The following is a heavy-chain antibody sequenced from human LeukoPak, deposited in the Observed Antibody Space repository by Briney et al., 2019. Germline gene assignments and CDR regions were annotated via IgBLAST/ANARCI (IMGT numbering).Heavy chain of an antibody. CDR2: IYTSGST. CDR1: GGPISSGSYY. Sequence: SETLSLTCTVSGGPISSGSYYWSWIRQPAGKGLEWIGRIYTSGSTNYNPSLKSRVTISVDTSKNQFSLKLSSVTAADTAVYYCASYCSGGSCAHDYWGQGTLVTVSS. J-gene: IGHJ4*02. CDR3: ASYCSGGSCAHDY. D-gene: IGHD2-15*01. V-gene: IGHV4-61*02.